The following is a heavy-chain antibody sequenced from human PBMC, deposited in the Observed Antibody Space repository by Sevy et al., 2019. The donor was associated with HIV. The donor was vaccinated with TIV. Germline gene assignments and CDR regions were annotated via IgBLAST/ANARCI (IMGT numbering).Heavy chain of an antibody. CDR1: GYTFTNYY. CDR2: INPCGGST. D-gene: IGHD6-13*01. CDR3: ARDHTVIGSNWYGAFDI. J-gene: IGHJ3*02. Sequence: ASVKVSCKASGYTFTNYYMHWVRQAPGHRLEWMGIINPCGGSTSYAQKFQGRLTMTRDTSMSTVYMELSSLRSEDTAVYYCARDHTVIGSNWYGAFDIWGQGTMVTVSS. V-gene: IGHV1-46*01.